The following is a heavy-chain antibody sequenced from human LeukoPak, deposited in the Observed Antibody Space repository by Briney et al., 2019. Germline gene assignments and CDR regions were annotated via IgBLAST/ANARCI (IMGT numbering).Heavy chain of an antibody. CDR1: GFTFSDYY. J-gene: IGHJ4*02. CDR3: ARLATYSYYGSGSPDY. D-gene: IGHD3-10*01. Sequence: GGSLRLSCAASGFTFSDYYMSWIRQAPGKGLEWVSYISSSGSTIYYADSVKGRFTISRHNAKNSLYLQMNSLRAEDTAVYYCARLATYSYYGSGSPDYWGQGTLVTVSS. V-gene: IGHV3-11*01. CDR2: ISSSGSTI.